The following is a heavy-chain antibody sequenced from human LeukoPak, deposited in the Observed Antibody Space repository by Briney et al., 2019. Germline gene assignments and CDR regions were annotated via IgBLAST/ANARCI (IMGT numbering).Heavy chain of an antibody. CDR3: AKSPFGFYYYYMDV. Sequence: GGSLRLSCAASGFTFSSYWMSWVRQAPGKGLEWVSAISGSGGSTYYADSVKGRFTISRDNSKNTLYLQMNSLRAEDTAVYYCAKSPFGFYYYYMDVWGKGTTVTVSS. D-gene: IGHD2/OR15-2a*01. CDR1: GFTFSSYW. V-gene: IGHV3-23*01. J-gene: IGHJ6*03. CDR2: ISGSGGST.